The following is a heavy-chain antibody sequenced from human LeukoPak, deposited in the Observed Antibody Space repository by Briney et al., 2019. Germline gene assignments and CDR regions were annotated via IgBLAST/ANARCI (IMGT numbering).Heavy chain of an antibody. J-gene: IGHJ6*02. CDR3: ARVAYYYDSAGLYLNYFYGMDV. D-gene: IGHD3-22*01. V-gene: IGHV1-8*01. CDR2: MNPSSGNT. Sequence: ASVKVSCKAYGYTFTSYDINWVRQATGQGLEWLGWMNPSSGNTGYAQKFQGTVTMTRDTSISTAYMELSSLRSEDTAVYYCARVAYYYDSAGLYLNYFYGMDVWGQGTTVTVSS. CDR1: GYTFTSYD.